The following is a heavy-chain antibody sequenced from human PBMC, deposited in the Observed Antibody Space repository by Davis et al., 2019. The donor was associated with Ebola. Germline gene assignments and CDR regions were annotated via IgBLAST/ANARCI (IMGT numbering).Heavy chain of an antibody. D-gene: IGHD2-15*01. CDR3: ARGYCSGGSCYAAVSS. J-gene: IGHJ4*02. CDR1: GFTFNNYS. V-gene: IGHV3-74*01. Sequence: HTGGSLRLSCAASGFTFNNYSMHWVRQAPGKGLVWAPRISFDGSNKNYADSVKGRFTISRDNTRDTLYLQMNSLRAEDAALYYCARGYCSGGSCYAAVSSWGQGTLVTVSS. CDR2: ISFDGSNK.